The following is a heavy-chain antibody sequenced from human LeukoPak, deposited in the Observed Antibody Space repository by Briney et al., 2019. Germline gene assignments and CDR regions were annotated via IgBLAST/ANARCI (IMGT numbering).Heavy chain of an antibody. CDR2: IASDGSST. D-gene: IGHD4-23*01. V-gene: IGHV3-74*01. CDR3: ARGRPHGNDY. J-gene: IGHJ4*02. Sequence: GGSLRLSCAASGFTFSSYWMNWVRQAPGEGLVWVSRIASDGSSTTYADSVKGRFSISKDNAKNTLYLQMNSLRVEDTAVYYCARGRPHGNDYWGQGTLVTVSS. CDR1: GFTFSSYW.